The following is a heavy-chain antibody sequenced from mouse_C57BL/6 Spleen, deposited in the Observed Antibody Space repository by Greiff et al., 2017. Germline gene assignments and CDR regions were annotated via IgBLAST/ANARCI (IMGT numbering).Heavy chain of an antibody. J-gene: IGHJ2*01. CDR3: AREAAGTGDY. Sequence: QVQLQQPGAELVRPGTSVKLSCKASGYTFTSYWMHWVKQRPGQGLEWIGVIDPSDSYTNYNQKFKGKATLTVDTSSSTAYMQLSILTSEDSAVYYCAREAAGTGDYWGQGTTLTVSS. V-gene: IGHV1-59*01. CDR1: GYTFTSYW. CDR2: IDPSDSYT. D-gene: IGHD4-1*01.